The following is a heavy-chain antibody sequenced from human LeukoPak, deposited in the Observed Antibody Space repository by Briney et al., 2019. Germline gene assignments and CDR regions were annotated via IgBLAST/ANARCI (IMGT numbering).Heavy chain of an antibody. CDR2: IYSGGST. Sequence: GGSLRLSCAASGFTVSSNYMSWVRQAPGKGLEWVSVIYSGGSTYYADSVKGRFTISRDNSKNTLYLQMNSLRAEDTAVYYCARDRRWLQSRAFDIWGQGTMVTVSS. D-gene: IGHD5-24*01. V-gene: IGHV3-53*01. CDR1: GFTVSSNY. CDR3: ARDRRWLQSRAFDI. J-gene: IGHJ3*02.